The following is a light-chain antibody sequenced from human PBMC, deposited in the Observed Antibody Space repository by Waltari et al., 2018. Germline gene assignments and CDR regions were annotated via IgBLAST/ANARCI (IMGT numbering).Light chain of an antibody. Sequence: QLTQSPSSLSASVGDRVTITCKVSQGVGTWLAWYQQKPGKAPKLLISRASNLDTGVPPRFSGSGSGTDFTLNINSLQPEDIATYYWQEHDNFPPTFGPGTKVEIK. J-gene: IGKJ1*01. CDR2: RAS. CDR3: QEHDNFPPT. CDR1: QGVGTW. V-gene: IGKV1-33*01.